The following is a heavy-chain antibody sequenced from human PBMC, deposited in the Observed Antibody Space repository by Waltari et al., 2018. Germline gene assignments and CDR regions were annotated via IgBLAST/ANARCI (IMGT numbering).Heavy chain of an antibody. V-gene: IGHV4-59*01. J-gene: IGHJ6*02. D-gene: IGHD6-13*01. CDR2: IYYSGST. CDR3: ARVIAAAGRGYYYYGMDV. Sequence: QVQLQESGPGLVKPSETLSLTCTVSGGSISSYYWCWIRQPPGKGLEWIGYIYYSGSTNYNPSRKSRVTISVDTSKNQFSLKLSSVTAADTAVDYCARVIAAAGRGYYYYGMDVWGQGTTVTVSS. CDR1: GGSISSYY.